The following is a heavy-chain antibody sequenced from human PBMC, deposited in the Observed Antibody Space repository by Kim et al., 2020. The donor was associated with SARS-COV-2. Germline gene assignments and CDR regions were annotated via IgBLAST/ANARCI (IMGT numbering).Heavy chain of an antibody. CDR1: GFTFSSYG. V-gene: IGHV3-33*01. Sequence: GGSLRLSCAASGFTFSSYGMHWVRQAPGKGLEWVAVIWYDGSNKYYADSVKGRFTISRDNSKNTLYLQMNSLRAEDTAVYYCAREGSGYEINWFDPWGQGTLATVSS. J-gene: IGHJ5*02. CDR3: AREGSGYEINWFDP. D-gene: IGHD5-12*01. CDR2: IWYDGSNK.